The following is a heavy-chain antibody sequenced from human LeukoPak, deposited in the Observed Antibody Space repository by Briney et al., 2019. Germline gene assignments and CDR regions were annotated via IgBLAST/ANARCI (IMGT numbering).Heavy chain of an antibody. Sequence: GGSLRLSCAASGFTFSSYAMHWVRQAPGKGLEWVAVISYDGSNKYYADSVKGRFTISRDNSENTVYLQMNSLRDEDTAVYYCAKDLSTNFYDSSAFFNYWGQGTLVIVSS. CDR2: ISYDGSNK. CDR1: GFTFSSYA. CDR3: AKDLSTNFYDSSAFFNY. J-gene: IGHJ4*02. D-gene: IGHD3-22*01. V-gene: IGHV3-30*04.